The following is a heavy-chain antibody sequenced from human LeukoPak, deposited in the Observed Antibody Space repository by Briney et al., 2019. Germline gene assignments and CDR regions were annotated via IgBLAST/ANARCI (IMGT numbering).Heavy chain of an antibody. Sequence: QTGGSLRLSCAASGFTFSDHYMDWVRQAPGKGLEWVGRTRNKANRYTTEYAASVKGRFTISRDDSKNSLYLQMNSLKTEDTAVYYCARENYDILTGYWYYFDYWGQGTLVTVSS. V-gene: IGHV3-72*01. D-gene: IGHD3-9*01. J-gene: IGHJ4*02. CDR1: GFTFSDHY. CDR2: TRNKANRYTT. CDR3: ARENYDILTGYWYYFDY.